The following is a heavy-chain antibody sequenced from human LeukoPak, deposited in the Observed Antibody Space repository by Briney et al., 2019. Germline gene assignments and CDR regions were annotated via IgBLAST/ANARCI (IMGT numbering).Heavy chain of an antibody. CDR1: GASIRNLSYY. Sequence: SETLSLTCTVSGASIRNLSYYWAWIRQPPGKGLEWVGNTYYNGDIYSNSSLESRLTQSIDTSNNHFSLKLTSATAADTAVYYCARILYDFGDHYIDYWGQGILVTVSS. CDR2: TYYNGDI. D-gene: IGHD4-17*01. J-gene: IGHJ4*02. V-gene: IGHV4-39*02. CDR3: ARILYDFGDHYIDY.